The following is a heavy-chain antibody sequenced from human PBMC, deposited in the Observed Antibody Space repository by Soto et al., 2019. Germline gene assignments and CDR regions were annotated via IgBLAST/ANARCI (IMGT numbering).Heavy chain of an antibody. Sequence: SETLSLTCAVYGGSFSGYYWSWIRQPPGKGLEWIGEINHSGSTNYNPSLKSRVTISVDTSKNQFSLKLSSVTAADTAVYYCARNWGYCSGGSCLAGYYYMDVWGKGTTVTVSS. J-gene: IGHJ6*03. CDR3: ARNWGYCSGGSCLAGYYYMDV. CDR1: GGSFSGYY. V-gene: IGHV4-34*01. D-gene: IGHD2-15*01. CDR2: INHSGST.